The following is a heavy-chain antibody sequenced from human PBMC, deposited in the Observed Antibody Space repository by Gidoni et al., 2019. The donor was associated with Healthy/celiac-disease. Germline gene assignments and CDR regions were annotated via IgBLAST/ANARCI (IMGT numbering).Heavy chain of an antibody. J-gene: IGHJ6*03. CDR3: AKKGRGWGVTTVGDYYYYYYMDV. D-gene: IGHD4-17*01. Sequence: EVQLLESGGGLVQPGGSLRLSCAASGFTFRSYAMSWVRPAPGKGLEWVSAFSGRGGSTYYADSVKGRFTISRDNSKNTLYLQMNSLRAEDTAVYYCAKKGRGWGVTTVGDYYYYYYMDVWGKGTTVTVSS. CDR2: FSGRGGST. CDR1: GFTFRSYA. V-gene: IGHV3-23*01.